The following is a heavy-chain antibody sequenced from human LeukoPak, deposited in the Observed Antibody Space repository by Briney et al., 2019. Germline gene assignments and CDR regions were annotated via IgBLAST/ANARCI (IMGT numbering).Heavy chain of an antibody. CDR1: GFTFSSYT. CDR3: AKDWGTTNFDY. Sequence: PGGSLRLSCAASGFTFSSYTLTWVRQAPGKGLEWVSAISNSGGSTYYGDSVKGRFTISRDNSKNTLYLQMNSLRAEDTAVYYCAKDWGTTNFDYWGQGTPVTVSS. CDR2: ISNSGGST. D-gene: IGHD3-16*01. V-gene: IGHV3-23*01. J-gene: IGHJ4*02.